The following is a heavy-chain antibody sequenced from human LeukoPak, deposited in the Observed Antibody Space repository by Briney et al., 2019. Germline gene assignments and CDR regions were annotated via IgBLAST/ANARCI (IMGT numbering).Heavy chain of an antibody. V-gene: IGHV1-8*01. CDR1: GYTFTSYD. CDR3: ARAAGDHDY. Sequence: ASVKVSCKASGYTFTSYDINWVRQATGQGLEWVGWMNPNSGNTGSAQKFQGRVSMTRDTSISTAYMELSSLRSEDTAIYYCARAAGDHDYWGQGTLVTVSS. CDR2: MNPNSGNT. J-gene: IGHJ4*02.